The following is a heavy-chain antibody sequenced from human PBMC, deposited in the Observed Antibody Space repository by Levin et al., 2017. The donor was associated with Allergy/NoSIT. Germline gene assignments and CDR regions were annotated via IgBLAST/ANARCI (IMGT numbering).Heavy chain of an antibody. CDR3: ARASGGAFDV. D-gene: IGHD3-10*01. CDR2: INPDTGDT. Sequence: GASVKVSCKASGYTFTGHYMHWVRQAPGQGLEWMAWINPDTGDTNYAQKFQGRVTLTRDTSITTDYMDLSRLRSDDTAVYFCARASGGAFDVWGQGTMVIVS. CDR1: GYTFTGHY. J-gene: IGHJ3*01. V-gene: IGHV1-2*02.